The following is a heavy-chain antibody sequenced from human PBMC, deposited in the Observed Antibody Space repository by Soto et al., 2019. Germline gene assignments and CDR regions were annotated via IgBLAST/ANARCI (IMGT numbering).Heavy chain of an antibody. V-gene: IGHV1-18*01. CDR2: ISAYNGNT. D-gene: IGHD3-3*01. CDR3: ARDNVASRVIGVVIPDDAMDF. CDR1: GYTFTSYG. Sequence: ASVKVSCKASGYTFTSYGISWVRQAPGQGLEWMGWISAYNGNTNYAQKLQGRVTMTTDTSTSTAYMELRSLRSDDTAVYYCARDNVASRVIGVVIPDDAMDFWGQGTMVTVSS. J-gene: IGHJ6*02.